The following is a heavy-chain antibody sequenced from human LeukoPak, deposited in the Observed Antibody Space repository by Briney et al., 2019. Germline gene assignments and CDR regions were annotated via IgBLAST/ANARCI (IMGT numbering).Heavy chain of an antibody. V-gene: IGHV4-61*02. Sequence: SETLSLTCTVSGGSISSGSYYWSWIRQPAGKGLEWIGRISTSGSTNYNPSLKSRVTISVDTSKNQFSLKLSSVTAADTAVYYCAGASYDSSGVHWGQGTLVTVSS. CDR1: GGSISSGSYY. D-gene: IGHD3-22*01. CDR2: ISTSGST. J-gene: IGHJ4*02. CDR3: AGASYDSSGVH.